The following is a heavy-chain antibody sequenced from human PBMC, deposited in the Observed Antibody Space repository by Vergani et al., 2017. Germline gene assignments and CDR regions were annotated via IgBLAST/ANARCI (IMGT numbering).Heavy chain of an antibody. J-gene: IGHJ4*02. D-gene: IGHD3-22*01. Sequence: QVQLQESGPGLVKPSQTLSLTCSVSGDSISSGVYYWNWIRQHPGKGLEWIGYIYSTGSTHHNPSLRRRINMSVDTSKNQFSLKLNSVTAADTAMYYCAIMGGYDEGDAFRIGYFDSWGPGILVTVSS. CDR2: IYSTGST. CDR3: AIMGGYDEGDAFRIGYFDS. V-gene: IGHV4-31*03. CDR1: GDSISSGVYY.